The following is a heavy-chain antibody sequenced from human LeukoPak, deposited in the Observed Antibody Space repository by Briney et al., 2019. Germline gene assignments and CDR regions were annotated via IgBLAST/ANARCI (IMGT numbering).Heavy chain of an antibody. J-gene: IGHJ3*02. Sequence: PSETLSLTCAVSGGSISSSNWWSWVRQPPGKGLEWIGEIYHSGSTNYNPSLKSRVTISVDKSKNQFSLKLSSVTAADTAVYYCARGGGYYDSSGYSNAFDIWGQGTMVTVSS. CDR1: GGSISSSNW. D-gene: IGHD3-22*01. CDR3: ARGGGYYDSSGYSNAFDI. V-gene: IGHV4-4*02. CDR2: IYHSGST.